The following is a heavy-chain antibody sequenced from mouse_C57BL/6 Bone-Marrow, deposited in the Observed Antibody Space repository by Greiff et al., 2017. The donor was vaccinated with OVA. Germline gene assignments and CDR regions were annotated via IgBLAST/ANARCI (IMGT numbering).Heavy chain of an antibody. Sequence: VQLQQSGAELVRPGSSVKLSCKASGYTFTSYWMDWVKQRPGQGLEWIGNIYPSDSETHYNQKFKDKATLTVDKSSSTAYMQLSSLTSEDSAVYYCARRVSLSSPFAYWGQGTLVTVSA. J-gene: IGHJ3*01. CDR3: ARRVSLSSPFAY. CDR2: IYPSDSET. V-gene: IGHV1-61*01. D-gene: IGHD1-3*01. CDR1: GYTFTSYW.